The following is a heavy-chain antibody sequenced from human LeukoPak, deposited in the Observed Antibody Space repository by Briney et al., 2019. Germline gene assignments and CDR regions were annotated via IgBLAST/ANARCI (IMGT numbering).Heavy chain of an antibody. D-gene: IGHD2-2*01. V-gene: IGHV4-38-2*02. CDR1: GYSISSGYY. CDR2: IYHSGST. Sequence: PSETLSLTSAVSGYSISSGYYWGWIRQPPGKGLEWIGSIYHSGSTYYNPSLKSRVTISVDTSKYQFSLKLSSVTAADTAVYYCARDIVVVPAVTNENFDYWGQGTLVTVSS. CDR3: ARDIVVVPAVTNENFDY. J-gene: IGHJ4*02.